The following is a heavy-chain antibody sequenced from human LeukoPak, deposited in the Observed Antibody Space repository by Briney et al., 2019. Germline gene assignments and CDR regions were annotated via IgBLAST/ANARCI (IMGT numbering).Heavy chain of an antibody. Sequence: ASVKVSCKAPGYTFTGYYMHWVRQAPGQGLEWMGWINPNSGGTNYAQKFQGRVTMTRDTSISTAYMELSRLRSDDTAVYYCATLPYYDILTGYWGNDYWGQGTLVTVSS. CDR3: ATLPYYDILTGYWGNDY. V-gene: IGHV1-2*02. CDR2: INPNSGGT. D-gene: IGHD3-9*01. CDR1: GYTFTGYY. J-gene: IGHJ4*02.